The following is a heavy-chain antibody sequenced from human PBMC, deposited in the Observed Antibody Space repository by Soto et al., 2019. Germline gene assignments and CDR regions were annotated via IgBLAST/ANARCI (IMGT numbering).Heavy chain of an antibody. V-gene: IGHV3-21*01. CDR1: GVTFSSYS. CDR2: ISSSSSYI. D-gene: IGHD6-13*01. Sequence: PVGSLRLSCAASGVTFSSYSMNWVRQAPGKGLEWVSSISSSSSYIYYADSVKGRFTISRDNAKNSLYLQMNRLRAEDTAVYYCARDAQQLVRIWFDPWGQGTLVTVS. J-gene: IGHJ5*02. CDR3: ARDAQQLVRIWFDP.